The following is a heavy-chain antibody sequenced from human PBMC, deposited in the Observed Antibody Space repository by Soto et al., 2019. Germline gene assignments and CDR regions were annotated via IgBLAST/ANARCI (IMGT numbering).Heavy chain of an antibody. J-gene: IGHJ4*01. CDR1: GLTLTRSA. CDR3: AKDMGQWVETFDY. V-gene: IGHV3-23*01. Sequence: GGSLRLSCAGSGLTLTRSAVSWVRQAPGKGLEWVSGISAGGGGTYYADSVKGRFTISRDISKNTVYLQMNGLRVEDTAVYYCAKDMGQWVETFDYWGQGTLATVSS. CDR2: ISAGGGGT. D-gene: IGHD6-19*01.